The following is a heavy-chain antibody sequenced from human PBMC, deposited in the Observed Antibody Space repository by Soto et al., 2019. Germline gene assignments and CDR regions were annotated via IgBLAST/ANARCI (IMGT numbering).Heavy chain of an antibody. CDR2: IYYSGST. CDR1: GGSISSGGYY. CDR3: ARDVQYSSSWRSYGMDV. D-gene: IGHD6-13*01. Sequence: QVQLQESGPGLVKPSQTLSLTCTVSGGSISSGGYYWSWIRQHPGKGLEWIGYIYYSGSTYYNPSLKSRVTISVDTSKNQFSLKLSSVTAADTAVYYCARDVQYSSSWRSYGMDVWGQGTTVTVSS. V-gene: IGHV4-31*03. J-gene: IGHJ6*02.